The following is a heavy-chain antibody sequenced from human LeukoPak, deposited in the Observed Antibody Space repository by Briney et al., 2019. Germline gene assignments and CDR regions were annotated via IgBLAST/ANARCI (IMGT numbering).Heavy chain of an antibody. CDR3: ARVNKVAVPAHYGMDV. Sequence: PSETLSLTCAVYGESFSGYYWSWIRQPPGKGLEWIGEINHSGSTNYNPSLKSRVTISVDTSKNQSSLKLSSVTAADTAVYYCARVNKVAVPAHYGMDVWGQGTTVTVSS. CDR2: INHSGST. V-gene: IGHV4-34*01. CDR1: GESFSGYY. J-gene: IGHJ6*02. D-gene: IGHD2-2*01.